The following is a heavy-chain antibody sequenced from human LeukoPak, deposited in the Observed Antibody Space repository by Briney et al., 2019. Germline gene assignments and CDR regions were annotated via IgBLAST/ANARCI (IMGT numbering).Heavy chain of an antibody. CDR2: INPNSGAT. V-gene: IGHV1-2*02. J-gene: IGHJ4*02. Sequence: ASVKVSCKASGYTFTGYYINWVRQAPGQGLEWMGWINPNSGATNYAQKFQGRVTITRDTSTSTAYMELSSLRSEDTAVYYCAGPEDGTYWGQRALVTISS. D-gene: IGHD6-13*01. CDR1: GYTFTGYY. CDR3: AGPEDGTY.